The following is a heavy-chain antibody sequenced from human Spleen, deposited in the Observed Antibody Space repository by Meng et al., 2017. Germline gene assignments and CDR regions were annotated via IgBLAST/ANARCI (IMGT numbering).Heavy chain of an antibody. D-gene: IGHD2-2*01. Sequence: GGSLRLSCAASGFTFSDYYMSWIRQAPGKGLEWVSYISSSGRTIYYAESVKGRFTISRDNAKNSLYLQMGGLRAEDTAVYYCARDILFSSRWGYYGMDVWGQGTTVTVSS. V-gene: IGHV3-11*01. CDR2: ISSSGRTI. CDR1: GFTFSDYY. J-gene: IGHJ6*02. CDR3: ARDILFSSRWGYYGMDV.